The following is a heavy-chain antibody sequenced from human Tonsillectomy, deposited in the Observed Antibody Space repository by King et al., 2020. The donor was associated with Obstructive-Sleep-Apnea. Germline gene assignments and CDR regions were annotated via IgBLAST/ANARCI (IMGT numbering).Heavy chain of an antibody. CDR2: ISSSTSTI. J-gene: IGHJ4*02. V-gene: IGHV3-48*04. D-gene: IGHD3-9*01. CDR3: ARDWCDILTSYCPYYFDY. CDR1: GFTFSSYS. Sequence: VQLVESGGGLVQPGGSLRLSCAASGFTFSSYSMNWVRQAPGKGLEWVSYISSSTSTIYYADSLKGRFTISRDNAKNSLYLQMNSLRAEHTAIYYCARDWCDILTSYCPYYFDYWGQGTLVTVSS.